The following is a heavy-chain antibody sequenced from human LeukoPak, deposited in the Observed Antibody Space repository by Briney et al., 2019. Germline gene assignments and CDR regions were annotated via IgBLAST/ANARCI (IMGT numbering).Heavy chain of an antibody. V-gene: IGHV3-30-3*01. J-gene: IGHJ3*02. CDR3: ARDGSDGYRADAFDI. CDR1: GFTFSSYA. Sequence: GGSLRLSCAASGFTFSSYAMHWDRQAPGKGLEWVAVISYDGSNKYYADSVKGRLTISRDNSKNTLYLQMNSLRAEDTAVYYCARDGSDGYRADAFDIWGQGTMVTVSS. CDR2: ISYDGSNK. D-gene: IGHD3-10*01.